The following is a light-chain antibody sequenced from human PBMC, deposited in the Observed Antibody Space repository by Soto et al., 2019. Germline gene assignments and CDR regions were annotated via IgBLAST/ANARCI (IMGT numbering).Light chain of an antibody. J-gene: IGKJ1*01. V-gene: IGKV1-39*01. Sequence: DIQMTQSPLSLSASVGDRVTITCRASQSIINYLNWYQQKPGKAPNLLIYAASTLQGGVPSRFSGSGSGTDFTLTISSLQPEDFATYYCQQSYTTPRTFGQGTKVDIK. CDR1: QSIINY. CDR3: QQSYTTPRT. CDR2: AAS.